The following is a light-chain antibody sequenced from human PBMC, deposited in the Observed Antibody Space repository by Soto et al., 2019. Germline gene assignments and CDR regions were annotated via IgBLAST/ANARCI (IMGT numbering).Light chain of an antibody. CDR1: SGHSNYA. J-gene: IGLJ2*01. CDR2: LNSDGSH. Sequence: QPVLTQSPSASASLGASVKLTCTLSSGHSNYAIAWHQQQSEKGPRYLMKLNSDGSHSKGGGIPDRFSGSSSGAERYLTISSLQSEDEADYCCQTWGSGIVVFGGGTKLTVL. CDR3: QTWGSGIVV. V-gene: IGLV4-69*01.